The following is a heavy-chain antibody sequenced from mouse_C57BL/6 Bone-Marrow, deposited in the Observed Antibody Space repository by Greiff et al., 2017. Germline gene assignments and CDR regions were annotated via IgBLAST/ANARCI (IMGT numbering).Heavy chain of an antibody. CDR2: ISSGSSTI. D-gene: IGHD2-1*01. Sequence: EVQLVESGGGLVKPGGSLKLSCAASGFTFSDYGMHWVRQAPEKGLEWVAYISSGSSTIYYADTVKGRFTISRDNAKNTLFLQMTSLGSADTAMYDWARPYGSLYLFAYWGQGTLVTVSA. V-gene: IGHV5-17*01. CDR3: ARPYGSLYLFAY. J-gene: IGHJ3*01. CDR1: GFTFSDYG.